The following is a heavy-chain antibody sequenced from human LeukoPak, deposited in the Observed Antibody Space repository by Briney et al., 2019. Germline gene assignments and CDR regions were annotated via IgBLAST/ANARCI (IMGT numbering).Heavy chain of an antibody. J-gene: IGHJ5*02. Sequence: SQTLSLSCNVSGGSISNDGYYWSWIRQHPGKGLEWLGYIYYSGSAYYNPSLKSRVTLSVDTSKSQFSLRLSSVTAADTAVYYCARDLTGDQFFDPWGQGTLVTVSS. CDR3: ARDLTGDQFFDP. CDR1: GGSISNDGYY. D-gene: IGHD7-27*01. V-gene: IGHV4-31*03. CDR2: IYYSGSA.